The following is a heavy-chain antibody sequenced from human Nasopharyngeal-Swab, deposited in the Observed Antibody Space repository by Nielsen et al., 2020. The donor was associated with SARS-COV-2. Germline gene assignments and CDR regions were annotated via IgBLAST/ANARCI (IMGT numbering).Heavy chain of an antibody. J-gene: IGHJ4*02. V-gene: IGHV4-39*01. CDR2: NYYSGAT. CDR1: GGSILSSTYY. D-gene: IGHD5-24*01. CDR3: ASSGWLHPFDN. Sequence: SETLSLTCTVSGGSILSSTYYWGWIRQTPGKGLEWIGRNYYSGATYYNPPLKNRLTMSVDMSKNQFSLKLFSVTAAAAAVYHCASSGWLHPFDNWGPGTLVTVSS.